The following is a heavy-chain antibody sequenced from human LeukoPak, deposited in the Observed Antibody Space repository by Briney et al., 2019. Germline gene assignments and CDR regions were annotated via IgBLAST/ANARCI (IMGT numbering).Heavy chain of an antibody. CDR3: VRGGTYIIY. CDR2: INQDGTEK. J-gene: IGHJ4*02. V-gene: IGHV3-7*01. D-gene: IGHD3-16*01. CDR1: GFTFTTFW. Sequence: PGGSLRLSCEASGFTFTTFWMTWVRQAPGKGLEWVANINQDGTEKNYVDSVKGRFTISRDNAGKSVLLQMNSLRAEDTALYHCVRGGTYIIYWGQGTLVTVSS.